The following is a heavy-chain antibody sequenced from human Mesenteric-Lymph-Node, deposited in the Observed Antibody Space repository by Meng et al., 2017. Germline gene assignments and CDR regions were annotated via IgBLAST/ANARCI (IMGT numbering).Heavy chain of an antibody. CDR3: AKGSRDGYKPPDYYFDY. D-gene: IGHD5-24*01. CDR1: GFTFSSYE. CDR2: INDDDDTV. J-gene: IGHJ4*02. Sequence: GGSLRLSCAASGFTFSSYEMNWVRQAPGKGLEWISWINDDDDTVHYADSVKGRFTISRDSSNNTLYLLIDSQRADDPAIYYCAKGSRDGYKPPDYYFDYWGQGTMVTVSS. V-gene: IGHV3-23*01.